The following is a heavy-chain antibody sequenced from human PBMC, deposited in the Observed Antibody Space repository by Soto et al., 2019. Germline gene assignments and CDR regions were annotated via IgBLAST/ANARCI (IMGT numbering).Heavy chain of an antibody. D-gene: IGHD3-10*01. CDR3: VGGQYYFDY. V-gene: IGHV3-30*03. J-gene: IGHJ4*02. CDR2: ISYDGSNK. CDR1: GFPFTSYG. Sequence: QVQLVESGGGVVQPGRSLRLSCVASGFPFTSYGMHWVREAPGKGLEWVAVISYDGSNKYYADSVKGRFTISRDNSKNTLYLQMNSLRPEDTALYDCVGGQYYFDYRGQGTLVTVSS.